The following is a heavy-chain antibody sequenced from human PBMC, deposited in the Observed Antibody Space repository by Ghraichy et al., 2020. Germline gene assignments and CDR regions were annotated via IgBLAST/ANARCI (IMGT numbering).Heavy chain of an antibody. Sequence: ASVKVSCKASGYTFTSYGISWVRQAPGQGLEWMGWISGYTGNTKHPQKLQGRVTMTTDTSTSTAYMELRSLRSDDTAVYYCARGPRNYYGSGSYHAYFDYWGQGTLVTVSS. D-gene: IGHD3-10*01. CDR1: GYTFTSYG. CDR2: ISGYTGNT. CDR3: ARGPRNYYGSGSYHAYFDY. V-gene: IGHV1-18*04. J-gene: IGHJ4*02.